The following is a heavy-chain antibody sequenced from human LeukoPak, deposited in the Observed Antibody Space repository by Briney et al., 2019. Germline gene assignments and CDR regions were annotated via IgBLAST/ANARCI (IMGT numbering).Heavy chain of an antibody. Sequence: GGSLRLPCAASGFTFSSYAMSWVRQAPGKGLEWVSAISGSGGSTYYADSVKGRFTISRDNSKNTLYLQMNSLRAEDTAVYYCAKGQLLWFGELFPLFDYWGQGTLVTVSS. V-gene: IGHV3-23*01. CDR1: GFTFSSYA. D-gene: IGHD3-10*01. CDR3: AKGQLLWFGELFPLFDY. CDR2: ISGSGGST. J-gene: IGHJ4*02.